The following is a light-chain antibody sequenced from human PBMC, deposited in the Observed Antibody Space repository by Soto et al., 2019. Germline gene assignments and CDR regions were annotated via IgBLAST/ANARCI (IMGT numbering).Light chain of an antibody. CDR3: AAWDDNVRGVV. J-gene: IGLJ3*02. Sequence: QSGLTQPPSASGTPGQTIIISCSGSSSNVGRNTVNWYQHLPGRAPKVLIYRNSHRPSGVPDRFSGCQSGSSASLAISGLQSEDESDYYCAAWDDNVRGVVFGGGTKLTVL. V-gene: IGLV1-44*01. CDR1: SSNVGRNT. CDR2: RNS.